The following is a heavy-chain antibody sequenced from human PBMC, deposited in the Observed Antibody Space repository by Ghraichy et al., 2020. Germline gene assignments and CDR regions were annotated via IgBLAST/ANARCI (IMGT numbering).Heavy chain of an antibody. V-gene: IGHV4-34*01. J-gene: IGHJ4*02. CDR2: INHSGST. CDR1: GGSFSGYY. CDR3: ARAPPVRTGTTWD. Sequence: SQTLSLTCAVYGGSFSGYYWSWIRQPPGKGLKWIGEINHSGSTNYNPSLKSRVTISVDTSKNQFSLKLSSVTAADTAVYYCARAPPVRTGTTWDWGQGTLVTVSS. D-gene: IGHD1-1*01.